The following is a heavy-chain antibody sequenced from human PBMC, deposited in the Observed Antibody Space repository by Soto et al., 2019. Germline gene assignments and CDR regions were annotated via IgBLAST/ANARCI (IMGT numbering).Heavy chain of an antibody. CDR3: ARAVVEVGATQDPYYFDY. CDR1: GGSFSGYY. J-gene: IGHJ4*02. D-gene: IGHD1-26*01. V-gene: IGHV4-34*01. CDR2: INHSGST. Sequence: SETLSLTCAGYGGSFSGYYWSWIRQPPGKGLEWIGEINHSGSTNYNPSLKSRVTISVDTSKNQFSLKLSSVTAADTAVYYCARAVVEVGATQDPYYFDYWGQGTLVTVSS.